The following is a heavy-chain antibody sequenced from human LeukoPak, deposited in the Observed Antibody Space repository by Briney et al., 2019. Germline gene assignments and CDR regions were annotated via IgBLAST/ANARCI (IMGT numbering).Heavy chain of an antibody. CDR3: ARQYCSGGSCYLNYFDY. V-gene: IGHV1-69*13. Sequence: SVKVSCKASGGTFSSYAISWVRQAPGQGLEWMGGIIPIFGTANYAQKFQGRVTITADESTSTAYMELSSLRSEDTAVYYCARQYCSGGSCYLNYFDYWGQGTLVTVSS. D-gene: IGHD2-15*01. CDR2: IIPIFGTA. CDR1: GGTFSSYA. J-gene: IGHJ4*02.